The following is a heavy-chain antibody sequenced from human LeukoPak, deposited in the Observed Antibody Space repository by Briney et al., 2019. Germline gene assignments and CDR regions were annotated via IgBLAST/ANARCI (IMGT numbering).Heavy chain of an antibody. D-gene: IGHD1-26*01. CDR1: GGSISSSTYY. CDR2: IYNSGNT. J-gene: IGHJ5*02. Sequence: SETLSLTCTVSGGSISSSTYYWGWIRQPPGKGLEWIGNIYNSGNTYYSPSLKSRVTISVDPSKNQFSLKLTSVTAADTAVYYCARHGASSNWFDPWGQGTLVTVSS. CDR3: ARHGASSNWFDP. V-gene: IGHV4-39*01.